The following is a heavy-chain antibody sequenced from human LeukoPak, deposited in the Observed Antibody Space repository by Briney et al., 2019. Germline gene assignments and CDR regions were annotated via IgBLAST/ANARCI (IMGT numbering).Heavy chain of an antibody. CDR3: ARDSPAVSLGY. CDR1: GYTFTSYG. V-gene: IGHV1-18*01. Sequence: ASVKVSCKASGYTFTSYGISWVRQAPGQGLEWMGWISAYNGNTNYAQKFQGRVTITADESTSTAYMELSSLRSEDTAVYYCARDSPAVSLGYWGQGTLVTVSS. CDR2: ISAYNGNT. J-gene: IGHJ4*02. D-gene: IGHD5/OR15-5a*01.